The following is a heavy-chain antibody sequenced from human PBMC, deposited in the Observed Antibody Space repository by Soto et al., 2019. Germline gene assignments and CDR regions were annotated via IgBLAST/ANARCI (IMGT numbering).Heavy chain of an antibody. CDR3: AREGTEGYSYRSRYSDY. CDR2: IYSGSST. J-gene: IGHJ4*02. V-gene: IGHV3-66*01. Sequence: EVKLVESGGGLVQPGGSLRLSCAASGFTVSSNYMSWVRQAPGKGLEWVSVIYSGSSTYYADSVKGRFTISRDNSKNTLYLQMNSLRAEDTAVYYCAREGTEGYSYRSRYSDYWGQGTLVTVSS. D-gene: IGHD5-18*01. CDR1: GFTVSSNY.